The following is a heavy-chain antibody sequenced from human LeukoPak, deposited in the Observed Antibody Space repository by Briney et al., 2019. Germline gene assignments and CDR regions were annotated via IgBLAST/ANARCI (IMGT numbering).Heavy chain of an antibody. J-gene: IGHJ4*02. CDR3: ARGPSIRGKYEDTPGYLTTDY. D-gene: IGHD3-9*01. CDR2: ISGRGTVT. Sequence: GGSLRLSCAASGFTLNNYAMSWVRQAPGKGLEWVSGISGRGTVTYYADSVKGRFTISRDNSKNTLNLQMNSLRAEDTAVYYCARGPSIRGKYEDTPGYLTTDYWGQGTLVSVSS. CDR1: GFTLNNYA. V-gene: IGHV3-23*01.